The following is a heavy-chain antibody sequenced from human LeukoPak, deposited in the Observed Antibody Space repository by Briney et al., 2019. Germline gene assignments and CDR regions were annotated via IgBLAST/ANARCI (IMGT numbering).Heavy chain of an antibody. CDR3: ARDTAAAGTGYFDY. J-gene: IGHJ4*02. V-gene: IGHV3-7*01. Sequence: GGSLRLSCAASGFTFSNYWMSWVRQAPGKGLEWVANIKQDGSEKKYVDSVKGRFTISRDNAKNSLYLQMNSLRAEDTAVYYCARDTAAAGTGYFDYWGQGTLVTVSS. CDR1: GFTFSNYW. D-gene: IGHD6-13*01. CDR2: IKQDGSEK.